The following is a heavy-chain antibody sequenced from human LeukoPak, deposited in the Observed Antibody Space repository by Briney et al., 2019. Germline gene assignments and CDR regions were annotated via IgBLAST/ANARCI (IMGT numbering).Heavy chain of an antibody. Sequence: GGSLRLSCAASGFTFSSYWMSWVRQAPGKGLEWVANIKQDGSEKFYVDSVKGRFTISRDNAKNSLYLQMSSLRSEDTAVYYCATDSSRAQNWFDPWGQGTLVTVSS. CDR2: IKQDGSEK. J-gene: IGHJ5*02. V-gene: IGHV3-7*03. D-gene: IGHD6-13*01. CDR1: GFTFSSYW. CDR3: ATDSSRAQNWFDP.